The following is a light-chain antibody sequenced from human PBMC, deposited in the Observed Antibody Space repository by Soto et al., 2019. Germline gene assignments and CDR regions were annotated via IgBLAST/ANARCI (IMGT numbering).Light chain of an antibody. Sequence: EIVLTHSPGTLSLSPGERATLSCRASQSVSSSYLAWYQQKPGQAPRLLIYGASSRATGIPDRFSGSGSGTDFTLTISRLEPEDFTVYYCQQYGSSPWTSGQGTKADIK. CDR1: QSVSSSY. V-gene: IGKV3-20*01. J-gene: IGKJ1*01. CDR2: GAS. CDR3: QQYGSSPWT.